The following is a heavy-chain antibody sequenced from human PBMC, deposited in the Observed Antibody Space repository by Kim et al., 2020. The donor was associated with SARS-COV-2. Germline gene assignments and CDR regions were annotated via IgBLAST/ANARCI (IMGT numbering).Heavy chain of an antibody. CDR1: GYTFTSYA. CDR2: INAGNGNT. D-gene: IGHD5-12*01. J-gene: IGHJ4*02. CDR3: ARGVVEMATKIFDY. V-gene: IGHV1-3*01. Sequence: ASVKVSCKASGYTFTSYAMHWVRQAPGQRLEWMGWINAGNGNTKYSQKFQGRVTITRDTSASTAYMELSSLRSEDTAVYYCARGVVEMATKIFDYWGQGTLVTVSS.